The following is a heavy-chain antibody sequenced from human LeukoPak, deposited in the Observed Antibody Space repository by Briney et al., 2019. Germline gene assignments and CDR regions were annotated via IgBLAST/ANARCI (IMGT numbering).Heavy chain of an antibody. D-gene: IGHD4-17*01. V-gene: IGHV1-2*02. J-gene: IGHJ6*03. CDR1: GYTFTGYY. CDR3: ARDYSVSYYYSYYMDV. CDR2: INPNSGGT. Sequence: GASVKVSCKASGYTFTGYYMHWVRQAPGQGLEWMGWINPNSGGTNYAQKFQGRVTMTRDTSISTAYMELSRLRSDDTAVYYCARDYSVSYYYSYYMDVWGKGTTVTVSS.